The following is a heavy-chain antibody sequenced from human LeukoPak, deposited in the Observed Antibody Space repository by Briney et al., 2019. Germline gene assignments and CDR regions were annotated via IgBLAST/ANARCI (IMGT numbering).Heavy chain of an antibody. Sequence: GGSLRLSCAASGFTFSSYAMSWVRQAPGKGLEWVSAISGSGGSTSYADSVKGRFTISRDNAKNTLYLQMNSLRAEDTAVYYCARRAGAYSHPYDYWGQGTLVTVSS. CDR2: ISGSGGST. CDR1: GFTFSSYA. CDR3: ARRAGAYSHPYDY. D-gene: IGHD4/OR15-4a*01. J-gene: IGHJ4*02. V-gene: IGHV3-23*01.